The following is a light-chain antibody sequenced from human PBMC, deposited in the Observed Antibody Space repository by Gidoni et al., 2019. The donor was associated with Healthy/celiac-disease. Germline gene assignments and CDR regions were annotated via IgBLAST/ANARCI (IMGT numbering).Light chain of an antibody. CDR2: DAS. V-gene: IGKV1-39*01. Sequence: DIQMTQSPSSLSASVGDRVTITCRASQSISSYLNWYQQKPGKAPKLLIYDASSLQSGVPSRFSGSVSGTDFTLNISSLQPEDFATYYCQQSYSTVWTFXHXTKVEIK. CDR3: QQSYSTVWT. J-gene: IGKJ1*01. CDR1: QSISSY.